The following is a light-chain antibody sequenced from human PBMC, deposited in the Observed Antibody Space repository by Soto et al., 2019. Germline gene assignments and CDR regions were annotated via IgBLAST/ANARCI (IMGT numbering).Light chain of an antibody. J-gene: IGKJ1*01. CDR1: QSISTY. V-gene: IGKV1-39*01. Sequence: DIQMTQSPSSLSASLGDRVTITCRASQSISTYLHWYQQTPGKPPELLIYAASNLQSGVPSRFSGGGSGTDFNLTISSLQPEDFATYYCQQSYSAPWTFGQGTKVEIK. CDR2: AAS. CDR3: QQSYSAPWT.